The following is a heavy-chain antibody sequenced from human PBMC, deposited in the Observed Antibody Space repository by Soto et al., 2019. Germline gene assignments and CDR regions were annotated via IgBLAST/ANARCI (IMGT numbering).Heavy chain of an antibody. CDR1: GYTFTSYA. V-gene: IGHV7-4-1*01. Sequence: ASVKVSFKASGYTFTSYAMNWVRQAPGQGLERKGWINTNTGNPTYAQGFTGRFVFSLDTSVSTEYLQICSLKAEDTAVYYCARVPLYGSVYWFDPWGQGTLVTVSS. J-gene: IGHJ5*02. D-gene: IGHD3-10*01. CDR2: INTNTGNP. CDR3: ARVPLYGSVYWFDP.